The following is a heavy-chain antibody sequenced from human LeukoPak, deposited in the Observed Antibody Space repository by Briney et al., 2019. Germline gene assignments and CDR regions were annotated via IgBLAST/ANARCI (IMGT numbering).Heavy chain of an antibody. CDR1: GFTFSSYS. CDR3: ARDQVAARPRRHSAFDI. Sequence: GGSLRLSCAASGFTFSSYSMNWVRQAPGKGLEWVSYISSSSTIYYADSVKGRFTISRDNAKNSLYLQMNSPRAEDTAVYYCARDQVAARPRRHSAFDIWGQGTMVTVSS. J-gene: IGHJ3*02. CDR2: ISSSSTI. D-gene: IGHD6-6*01. V-gene: IGHV3-48*01.